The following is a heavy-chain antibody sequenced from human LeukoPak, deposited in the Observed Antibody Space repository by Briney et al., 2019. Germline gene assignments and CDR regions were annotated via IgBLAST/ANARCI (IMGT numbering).Heavy chain of an antibody. CDR2: INPNSGGT. J-gene: IGHJ3*02. D-gene: IGHD4-17*01. V-gene: IGHV1-2*02. CDR1: GGTFSSYA. CDR3: ASGRAYGDPIDAFDI. Sequence: ASVKVSCKASGGTFSSYAISWVRQAPGQGLEWMGWINPNSGGTNYAQKFQGRVTMTRDKSISTAYMELSRLRSDDTAIYYCASGRAYGDPIDAFDIWGQGTMVTVSS.